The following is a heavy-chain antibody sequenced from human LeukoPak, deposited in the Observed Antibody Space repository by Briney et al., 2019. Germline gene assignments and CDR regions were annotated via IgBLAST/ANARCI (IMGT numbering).Heavy chain of an antibody. V-gene: IGHV3-74*01. Sequence: PGRSLRLSCAASGIIFSNAWMSWVRQAPGKGLVWVSRINTDGSSTSYADSVKGRFTISRDNAKNTLYLQMNSLRAEDTAVYYCARVIQPYYYDSSGYYDYWGQGTLVTVSS. J-gene: IGHJ4*02. CDR2: INTDGSST. CDR3: ARVIQPYYYDSSGYYDY. CDR1: GIIFSNAW. D-gene: IGHD3-22*01.